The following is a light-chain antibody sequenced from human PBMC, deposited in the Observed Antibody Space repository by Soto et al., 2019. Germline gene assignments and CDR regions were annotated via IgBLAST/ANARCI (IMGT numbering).Light chain of an antibody. Sequence: DIQMTQSPSSLSASVGDRVTITCRSSQAISNYLAWFQRKPGQVPKRLIYAASTLQSGVPSRFSGRGSGTEFTLTINSLQPEDFATYYCQQLNIYPLTFGPGTKVDIK. CDR2: AAS. V-gene: IGKV1-17*03. CDR3: QQLNIYPLT. J-gene: IGKJ3*01. CDR1: QAISNY.